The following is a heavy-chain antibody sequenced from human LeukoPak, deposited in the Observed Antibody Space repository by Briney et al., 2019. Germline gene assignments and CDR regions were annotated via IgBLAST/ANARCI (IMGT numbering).Heavy chain of an antibody. V-gene: IGHV3-11*01. CDR2: LSSSGGTT. CDR3: ARSNYYTVDV. Sequence: PGGTLRLSCAASGFTSSDYYMTWIRQPPGKGPEWISYLSSSGGTTTYVDSVKGRFTISRDNAKNSLYLQMNSLRADDTAVYYCARSNYYTVDVWGQGTAVTVSS. J-gene: IGHJ6*02. CDR1: GFTSSDYY.